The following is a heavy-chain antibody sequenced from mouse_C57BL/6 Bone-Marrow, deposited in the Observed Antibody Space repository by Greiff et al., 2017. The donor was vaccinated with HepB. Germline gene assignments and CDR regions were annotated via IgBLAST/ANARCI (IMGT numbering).Heavy chain of an antibody. J-gene: IGHJ1*03. D-gene: IGHD2-4*01. CDR3: ARLDYDYDEDWYFDV. V-gene: IGHV1-69*01. CDR2: IDPSDSYT. CDR1: GYTFTSYW. Sequence: VQLQQPGAELVMPGASVKLSCKASGYTFTSYWMHWVKQRPGQGLEWIGEIDPSDSYTNYNQKLKGKSTLTVDKSSSTAYMQLSSLTSEDSAVYYCARLDYDYDEDWYFDVWGTGTTVTVSS.